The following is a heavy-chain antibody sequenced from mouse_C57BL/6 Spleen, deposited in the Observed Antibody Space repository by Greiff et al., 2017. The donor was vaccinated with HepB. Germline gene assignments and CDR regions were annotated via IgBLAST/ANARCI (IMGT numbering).Heavy chain of an antibody. J-gene: IGHJ2*01. CDR3: ARERSYYFDY. D-gene: IGHD1-1*01. CDR1: GYTFTSYW. V-gene: IGHV1-72*01. Sequence: QVQLQQPGAELVKPGASVKLSCKASGYTFTSYWMHWVKQRPGRGLEWMGRIDPNSGGTKYNEKFKSKATLTVDKPSSTAYMQLSSLTSEDSAVYYCARERSYYFDYWGQVTTLTVSS. CDR2: IDPNSGGT.